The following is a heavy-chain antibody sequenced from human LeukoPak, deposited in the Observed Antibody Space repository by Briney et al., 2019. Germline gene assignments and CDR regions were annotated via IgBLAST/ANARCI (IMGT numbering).Heavy chain of an antibody. Sequence: GGSLRLSCAASGFTFDDYAMHWVRQAPGKGLEWVSLISWDGGSTYYADSVKGRFTISRDNSKNSLYLQMNSLRAEDTALYYCAKDIMVGIAAAGITYYYYGMDVWGQGTTVTVSS. V-gene: IGHV3-43D*03. D-gene: IGHD6-13*01. CDR3: AKDIMVGIAAAGITYYYYGMDV. CDR1: GFTFDDYA. CDR2: ISWDGGST. J-gene: IGHJ6*02.